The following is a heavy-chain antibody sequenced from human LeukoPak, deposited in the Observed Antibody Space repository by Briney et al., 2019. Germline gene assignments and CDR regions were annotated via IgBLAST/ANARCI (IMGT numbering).Heavy chain of an antibody. Sequence: GGSLRLSCAASGFTFSRYWMHWVRQPPGKGLVWVARIETDGSSTIYAASVKGRFTISRDNIKNTLYFQLSSLSNDHTAVYYCARGERDAYNPYWYFDLWGRGTMVIVSS. CDR1: GFTFSRYW. CDR3: ARGERDAYNPYWYFDL. D-gene: IGHD1-1*01. V-gene: IGHV3-74*01. CDR2: IETDGSST. J-gene: IGHJ2*01.